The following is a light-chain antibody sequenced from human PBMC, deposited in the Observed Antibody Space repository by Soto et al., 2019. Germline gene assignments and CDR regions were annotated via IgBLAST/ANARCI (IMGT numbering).Light chain of an antibody. Sequence: QSVLTQPASVSGSPGQSITISCTGASSDIGHYNYVSWYQQYPGKAPKLMIYEVNNRPSGVSNRSSGSKSGNTASLTISGLQPEDEADYYCSSYTRNSTYVFGTGTKVTVL. CDR1: SSDIGHYNY. J-gene: IGLJ1*01. V-gene: IGLV2-14*01. CDR3: SSYTRNSTYV. CDR2: EVN.